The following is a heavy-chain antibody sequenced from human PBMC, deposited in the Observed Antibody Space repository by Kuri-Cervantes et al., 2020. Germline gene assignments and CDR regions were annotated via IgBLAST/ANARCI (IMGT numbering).Heavy chain of an antibody. J-gene: IGHJ5*02. CDR3: ARVGAVAGTGNWFDP. V-gene: IGHV1-2*02. Sequence: ASVKVSCKASGYTFTGYYMHWVRQAPGQGLEWMGWIHPNSGGTNYAQMFQGRVTMTRDMSFSTAYMELSRLRSDDTAVYYCARVGAVAGTGNWFDPWGQGTLVTVSS. D-gene: IGHD6-19*01. CDR1: GYTFTGYY. CDR2: IHPNSGGT.